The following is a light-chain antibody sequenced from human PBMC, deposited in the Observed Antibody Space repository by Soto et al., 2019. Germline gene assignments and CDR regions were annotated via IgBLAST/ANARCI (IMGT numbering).Light chain of an antibody. CDR2: GAS. V-gene: IGKV3-15*01. J-gene: IGKJ5*01. CDR3: QQYNNWPIT. CDR1: QSISDT. Sequence: EPVMTQSPATLSVPPGGSATLSCRASQSISDTLAWYQQKPGQAPRLLIHGASTRATGFPARCSGSGSGTDFTLTISSRQSDDSAIDYCQQYNNWPITFGQGTRVDIK.